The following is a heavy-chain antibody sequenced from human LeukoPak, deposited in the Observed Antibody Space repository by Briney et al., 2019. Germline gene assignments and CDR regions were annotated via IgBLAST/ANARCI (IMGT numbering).Heavy chain of an antibody. CDR2: IIASFGTA. CDR3: ARGLTTNYYYYYYMDV. CDR1: GGTLSRYA. D-gene: IGHD3-9*01. V-gene: IGHV1-69*05. J-gene: IGHJ6*03. Sequence: ASVKVSCKASGGTLSRYAISWVRQAPGQGLEWMGGIIASFGTANYAQKLQGRVTMTTDTSTSTAYMELRSLRSDDTAVYYCARGLTTNYYYYYYMDVWGKGTTVTVSS.